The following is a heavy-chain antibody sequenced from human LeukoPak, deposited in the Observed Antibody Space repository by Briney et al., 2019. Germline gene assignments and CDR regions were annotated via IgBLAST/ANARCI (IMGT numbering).Heavy chain of an antibody. CDR2: ISSSSSYI. D-gene: IGHD2-2*01. CDR1: GFTFSSYS. CDR3: ARADIVVVPAATHYYYYGMDV. V-gene: IGHV3-21*01. J-gene: IGHJ6*04. Sequence: EGSLRLSCAASGFTFSSYSMNWVRQAPGKGLEWVSSISSSSSYIYYADSVKGRFTISRDNAKNSLYLQMNSLRAEDTAVYYCARADIVVVPAATHYYYYGMDVWGKGTTVTVSS.